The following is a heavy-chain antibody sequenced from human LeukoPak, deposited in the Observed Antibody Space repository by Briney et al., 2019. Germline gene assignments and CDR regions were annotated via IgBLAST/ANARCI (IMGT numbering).Heavy chain of an antibody. Sequence: GRSLRLSRAASGFTFDDYAMHWVRQAPGKGLEWVSGISWNSGSIGYADSVKGRFTISRDNAKNSLYLQMNSLRAEDTALYYCAKEGYSYAHRHYYYYMDVWGKGTTVTISS. CDR2: ISWNSGSI. CDR3: AKEGYSYAHRHYYYYMDV. D-gene: IGHD5-18*01. J-gene: IGHJ6*03. CDR1: GFTFDDYA. V-gene: IGHV3-9*01.